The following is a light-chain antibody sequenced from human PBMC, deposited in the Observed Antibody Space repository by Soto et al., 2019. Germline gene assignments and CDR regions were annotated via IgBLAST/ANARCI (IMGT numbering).Light chain of an antibody. Sequence: QSVLTQPPSASGTPGQRVTISCSGSSSNIGIDPVSWYQQLPRTAPKLLIFSNNQRPSGVPDRFSGSKSGTSASLAISGLRSDDEADYYFAAWDDSLNGWVFGGGTKLTVL. V-gene: IGLV1-44*01. J-gene: IGLJ3*02. CDR2: SNN. CDR1: SSNIGIDP. CDR3: AAWDDSLNGWV.